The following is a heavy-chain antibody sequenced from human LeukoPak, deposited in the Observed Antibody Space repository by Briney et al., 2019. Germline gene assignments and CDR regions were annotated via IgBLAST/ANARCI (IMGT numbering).Heavy chain of an antibody. CDR1: GFTFSSYS. Sequence: GGSLRLSCAASGFTFSSYSMNWVRQAPGKGLEWVSYISSSSGTIYYADSVKGRFTISRDNAKNSLYLQMNSLRAEDTAVYYCAKDMWRGYCTNGVCLTFDYWGQGTLVTVSS. J-gene: IGHJ4*02. CDR2: ISSSSGTI. CDR3: AKDMWRGYCTNGVCLTFDY. D-gene: IGHD2-8*01. V-gene: IGHV3-48*01.